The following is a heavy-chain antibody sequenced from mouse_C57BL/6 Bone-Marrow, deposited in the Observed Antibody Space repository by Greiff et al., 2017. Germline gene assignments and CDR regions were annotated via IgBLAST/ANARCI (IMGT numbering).Heavy chain of an antibody. Sequence: VQLQQSGPGLVQPSQSLSITCTVSGFSLTSYGVHWVRQSPGKGLEWLGVLWSGGSTDYNAALISRLSISKYNSKRQVFVKMNRLQADDTAIYYCARNRMMVTTYYFDCWGQGTTLTVSS. CDR3: ARNRMMVTTYYFDC. CDR2: LWSGGST. V-gene: IGHV2-2*01. D-gene: IGHD2-3*01. CDR1: GFSLTSYG. J-gene: IGHJ2*01.